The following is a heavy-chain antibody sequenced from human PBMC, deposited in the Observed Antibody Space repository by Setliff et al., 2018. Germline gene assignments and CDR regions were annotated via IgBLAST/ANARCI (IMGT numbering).Heavy chain of an antibody. CDR3: AKDLKGTVPDAFDI. V-gene: IGHV3-23*01. D-gene: IGHD1-1*01. CDR1: GFTFGDFA. Sequence: PGGSLRLSCAASGFTFGDFAMAWVRQAPGKGLEWVSGIGGRGISTYYADSVKGRFIISRDNSENTLYLQMNSLRAEDTALYYCAKDLKGTVPDAFDIWGQGTMVTVSS. J-gene: IGHJ3*02. CDR2: IGGRGIST.